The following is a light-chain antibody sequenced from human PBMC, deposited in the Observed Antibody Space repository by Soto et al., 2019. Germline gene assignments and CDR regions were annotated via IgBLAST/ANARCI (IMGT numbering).Light chain of an antibody. J-gene: IGKJ1*01. Sequence: DIVMTQSPDSLAVSLGDSSTINCNSSQNVLYSSNNKNYLAWYQQKPGQPPRLLIYWASTRESGVPDRFSGSGSGTDFTLAINSLQAEDVAVYYCQQYYNSPRKCGQGTKGDIK. CDR2: WAS. CDR1: QNVLYSSNNKNY. V-gene: IGKV4-1*01. CDR3: QQYYNSPRK.